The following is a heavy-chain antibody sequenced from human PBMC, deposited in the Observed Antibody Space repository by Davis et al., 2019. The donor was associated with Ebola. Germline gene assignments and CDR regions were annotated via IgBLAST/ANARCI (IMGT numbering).Heavy chain of an antibody. CDR3: ARVIRDYYYGMDV. CDR2: ISSSSSYI. V-gene: IGHV3-21*01. Sequence: GESLKISCAASGFTFSSYSMNWVRQAPGKGLEWVSSISSSSSYIYYADSVKGRFTISRDNAKNSLYLQMNSLRAGDTAVYYCARVIRDYYYGMDVWGKGTTVTVSS. CDR1: GFTFSSYS. J-gene: IGHJ6*04. D-gene: IGHD2/OR15-2a*01.